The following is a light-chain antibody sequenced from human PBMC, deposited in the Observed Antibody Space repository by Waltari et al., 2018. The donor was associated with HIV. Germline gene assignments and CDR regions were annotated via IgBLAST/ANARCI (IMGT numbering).Light chain of an antibody. CDR2: GAS. Sequence: EIVLTQSPGTLSLSPGERATLSCRASQSVSNNYLAWSQQKPGQAPRLLIYGASSRATGSPDRFSGSGSGTDFTLTISRLEPEDFAVYYCQQYGTSPLTFGGGTNVDMK. J-gene: IGKJ4*01. CDR3: QQYGTSPLT. V-gene: IGKV3-20*01. CDR1: QSVSNNY.